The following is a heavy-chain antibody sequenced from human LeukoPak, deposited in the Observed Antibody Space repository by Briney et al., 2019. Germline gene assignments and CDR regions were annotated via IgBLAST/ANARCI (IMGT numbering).Heavy chain of an antibody. V-gene: IGHV3-30*04. J-gene: IGHJ6*03. CDR1: GFTFSSYA. Sequence: GGSLRLSCAASGFTFSSYAMHWVRQAPGKGPEWVAIISSGGSSEYYADSVKGRFTISRDNSKNTLYLEMKSLRAEDTAVYSCARDRPSTVFGVADYYYMDVWGKGTTVTVSS. CDR3: ARDRPSTVFGVADYYYMDV. CDR2: ISSGGSSE. D-gene: IGHD3-3*01.